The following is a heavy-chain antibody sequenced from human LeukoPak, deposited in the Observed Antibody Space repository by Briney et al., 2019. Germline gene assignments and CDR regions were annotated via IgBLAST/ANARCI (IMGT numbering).Heavy chain of an antibody. J-gene: IGHJ4*02. D-gene: IGHD3-22*01. V-gene: IGHV4-30-2*01. CDR3: ARGGRYYYDSSGYSH. CDR2: IYHSGST. Sequence: SETLSLTCAVSGGSISSGDYSWSWIRQPPGKGLEWIGYIYHSGSTYYNPSLKSRVTISVDRSKNQFSLKLNSVTAADTAVYYCARGGRYYYDSSGYSHWGQGTLVTVSS. CDR1: GGSISSGDYS.